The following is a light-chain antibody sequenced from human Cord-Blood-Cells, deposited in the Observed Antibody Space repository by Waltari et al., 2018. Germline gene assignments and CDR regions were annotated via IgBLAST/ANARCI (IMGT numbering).Light chain of an antibody. J-gene: IGLJ2*01. Sequence: QSALPQPASVSGSPGQSITLSSTGTSSDVGRYNLFSWYQQPPGKAPKLLIYEGSKRPSGVSNRFSGSKSGNTASLTISGLQAEDEADYYCCSYAGSSTFLVFGGGTKLTVL. CDR2: EGS. CDR1: SSDVGRYNL. V-gene: IGLV2-23*03. CDR3: CSYAGSSTFLV.